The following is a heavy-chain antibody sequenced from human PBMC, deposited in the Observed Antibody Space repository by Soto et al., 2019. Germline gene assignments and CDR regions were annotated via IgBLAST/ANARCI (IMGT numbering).Heavy chain of an antibody. Sequence: GASVKVSCKASGYTFTSYDINWVRQATGQGLEWMGWMNPNSGNTGYAQKFQGRVTMTRNTSISTAYMELSSLRSEDTAVYYCARGRYVRGCAKRSYPFDIWAQRTMVTVSS. D-gene: IGHD3-10*02. CDR2: MNPNSGNT. J-gene: IGHJ3*02. CDR1: GYTFTSYD. V-gene: IGHV1-8*01. CDR3: ARGRYVRGCAKRSYPFDI.